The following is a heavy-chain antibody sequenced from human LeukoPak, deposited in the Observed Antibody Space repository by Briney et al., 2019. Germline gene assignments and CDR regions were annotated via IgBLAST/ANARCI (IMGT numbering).Heavy chain of an antibody. CDR3: VRDGRYSDYDFDC. V-gene: IGHV3-21*01. Sequence: GGSLRLSCVASGFTFTTYTMNWVRQAPGKGLEWVSSISGSSRYIYYVDSLKSRFTISRDNAQNSLYPQMNSLPAEDTADYYCVRDGRYSDYDFDC. D-gene: IGHD1-26*01. J-gene: IGHJ4*01. CDR1: GFTFTTYT. CDR2: ISGSSRYI.